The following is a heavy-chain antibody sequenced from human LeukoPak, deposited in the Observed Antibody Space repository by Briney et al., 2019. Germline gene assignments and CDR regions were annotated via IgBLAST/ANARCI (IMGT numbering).Heavy chain of an antibody. V-gene: IGHV4-38-2*02. CDR2: INHSGST. J-gene: IGHJ4*02. CDR1: GYSISSGYY. Sequence: SEALSLTCTVSGYSISSGYYCSWVRQPPGKGLEWIGEINHSGSTNYNPSLKSRVTISLDTSKNQFSLKLSSVTAADTAVYYCAVGRSYWGQGTLVTVSS. CDR3: AVGRSY.